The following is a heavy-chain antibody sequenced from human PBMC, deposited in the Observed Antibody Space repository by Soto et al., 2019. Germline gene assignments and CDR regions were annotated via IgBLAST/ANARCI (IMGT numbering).Heavy chain of an antibody. J-gene: IGHJ4*02. Sequence: QITLKESGPTLVKPTQTLTLTCTFSGFSLSTSGVGVGWIRQPPGKALEWLALIFWDDDKRYSPSLKSRLTITKGTSKNQVVLTMTNMDPVDTATYYRAHSPPYDILTGSLNYFDYWGQGTLVTVSS. CDR1: GFSLSTSGVG. V-gene: IGHV2-5*02. CDR3: AHSPPYDILTGSLNYFDY. D-gene: IGHD3-9*01. CDR2: IFWDDDK.